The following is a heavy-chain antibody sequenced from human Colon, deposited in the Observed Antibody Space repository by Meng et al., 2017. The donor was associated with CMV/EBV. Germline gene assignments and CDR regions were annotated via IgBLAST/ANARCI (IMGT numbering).Heavy chain of an antibody. Sequence: GESLKISCAVPGFPVSGNYMAWLRQAPGRGLQWVSVLQTAGSTHYADAVKRRFTISRDNAKNSLYLQMNSLRAEDTAVYYCARLPPPRILVSDWFDPWGQGTLVTVSS. CDR3: ARLPPPRILVSDWFDP. CDR1: GFPVSGNY. D-gene: IGHD3-9*01. V-gene: IGHV3-53*01. CDR2: LQTAGST. J-gene: IGHJ5*02.